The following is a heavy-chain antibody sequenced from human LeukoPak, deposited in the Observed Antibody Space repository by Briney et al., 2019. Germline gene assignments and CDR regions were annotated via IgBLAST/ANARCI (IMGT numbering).Heavy chain of an antibody. J-gene: IGHJ3*02. V-gene: IGHV3-23*01. CDR1: GFTFSSYA. CDR2: ISGSGGST. CDR3: AKAPQYYDFWSGLRGAFDI. D-gene: IGHD3-3*01. Sequence: GASLRLSCAASGFTFSSYAMSWVRQAPGKGLEWVSAISGSGGSTYYADSVKGRFTISRDNSKNTLYLQMNSLRAEDTAVYYCAKAPQYYDFWSGLRGAFDIWGQGTMVTVSS.